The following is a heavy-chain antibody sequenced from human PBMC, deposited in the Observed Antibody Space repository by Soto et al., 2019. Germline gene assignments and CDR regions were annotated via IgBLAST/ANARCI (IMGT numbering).Heavy chain of an antibody. CDR3: AKDGRLGQFDY. D-gene: IGHD1-1*01. V-gene: IGHV3-74*01. CDR2: INSDGSST. Sequence: EVQLVESGGGLVQPGGSLRLSCAASGFTLRGYWMHWVRQAPGKGLVWVSRINSDGSSTSYAYSVKGRFTISRDNAKNTLYLQMNSLRAEDTAVYYCAKDGRLGQFDYWGQGTLVTASS. CDR1: GFTLRGYW. J-gene: IGHJ4*02.